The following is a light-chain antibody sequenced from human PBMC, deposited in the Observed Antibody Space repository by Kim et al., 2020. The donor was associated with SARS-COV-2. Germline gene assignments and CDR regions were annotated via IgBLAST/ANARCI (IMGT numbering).Light chain of an antibody. CDR3: SSYAGNSLV. CDR1: SSDVGGYNF. J-gene: IGLJ2*01. Sequence: QSALTQPPSASGSLGQSVTISCTGTSSDVGGYNFVSWYQQHPGKAPKVVIYEVTKRPSGVPDRFSGSKSGNTASLTVSGLQAEDEADYHCSSYAGNSLVSGGGTKVTVL. CDR2: EVT. V-gene: IGLV2-8*01.